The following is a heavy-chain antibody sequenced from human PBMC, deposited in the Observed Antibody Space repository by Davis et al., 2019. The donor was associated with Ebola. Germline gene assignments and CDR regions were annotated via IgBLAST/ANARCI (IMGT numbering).Heavy chain of an antibody. CDR3: TIDGDYAALDY. D-gene: IGHD4-17*01. J-gene: IGHJ4*02. CDR1: GFTFSNAW. V-gene: IGHV3-15*01. Sequence: GGSLRLSCAASGFTFSNAWMSWVRQAPGKGLEWVGRIKSKTDGGTTDYAAPVKGRFTILRDDSKNTLYLQMNSLKTEDTAVYYCTIDGDYAALDYWGQGTLVTVSS. CDR2: IKSKTDGGTT.